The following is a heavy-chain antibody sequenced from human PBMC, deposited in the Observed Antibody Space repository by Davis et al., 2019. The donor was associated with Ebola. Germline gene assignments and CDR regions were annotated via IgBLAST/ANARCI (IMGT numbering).Heavy chain of an antibody. V-gene: IGHV4-39*01. CDR3: VRLGGSGYYPFDY. J-gene: IGHJ4*02. CDR1: GGSIISSSSY. CDR2: IHHSGNT. D-gene: IGHD3-22*01. Sequence: SETLSLTCTVSGGSIISSSSYWGWIRQPPRKGLEWIGSIHHSGNTYYNPSLKSRVTTSVDTSNNQFSLRLSSVTAADTAVYYCVRLGGSGYYPFDYWGQGTLVTVSS.